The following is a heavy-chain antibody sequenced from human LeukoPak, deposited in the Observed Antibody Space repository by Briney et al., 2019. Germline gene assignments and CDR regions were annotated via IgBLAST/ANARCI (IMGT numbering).Heavy chain of an antibody. V-gene: IGHV3-23*01. D-gene: IGHD6-19*01. Sequence: PGGSLRLSCAASGFTFSSYAMSWVRQTPGKGLEWVSGISGSGGTTYYADSVEGRFTISRDNSKNTLYLQMNSLRAEDTAVYYCAGSGWYRALFFDYWGQGTLVTVSS. CDR3: AGSGWYRALFFDY. CDR2: ISGSGGTT. CDR1: GFTFSSYA. J-gene: IGHJ4*02.